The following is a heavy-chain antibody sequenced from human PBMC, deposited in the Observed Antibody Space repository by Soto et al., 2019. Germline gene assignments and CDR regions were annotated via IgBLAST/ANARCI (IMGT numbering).Heavy chain of an antibody. J-gene: IGHJ3*02. CDR2: ISWNSGSI. CDR3: AKDKQWLTSGNDAFDI. CDR1: GFTFDDYA. V-gene: IGHV3-9*01. Sequence: GGSLRLSCAASGFTFDDYAMHWVRQAPGKGLEWVSGISWNSGSIGYADSVKGRFTISRDNAKNSLYLQMNSLRAEDTALYYCAKDKQWLTSGNDAFDIWGQGTMVTVSS. D-gene: IGHD6-19*01.